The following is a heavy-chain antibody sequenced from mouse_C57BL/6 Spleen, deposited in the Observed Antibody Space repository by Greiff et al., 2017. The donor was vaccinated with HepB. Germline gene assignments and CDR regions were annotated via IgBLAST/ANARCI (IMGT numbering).Heavy chain of an antibody. J-gene: IGHJ4*01. CDR3: ARYNGNYSYAMDY. CDR2: IRNKANGYTT. D-gene: IGHD2-1*01. V-gene: IGHV7-3*01. Sequence: EVQLQESGGGLVQPGGSLSLSCAASGFTFTDYYMSWVRQPPGKALEWLGFIRNKANGYTTEYSASVKGRFTISRDNSQSILYLQMNALRAEDSATYYCARYNGNYSYAMDYWGQGTSVTVSS. CDR1: GFTFTDYY.